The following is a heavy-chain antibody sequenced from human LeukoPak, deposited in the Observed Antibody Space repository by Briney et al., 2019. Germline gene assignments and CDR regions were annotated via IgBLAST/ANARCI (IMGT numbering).Heavy chain of an antibody. D-gene: IGHD3-10*01. V-gene: IGHV4-59*01. Sequence: SETLSLTCTVSGGSISSYYWSWIRQPPGKGLEWIGYIYYSGSTNYNPSLKSRVTISVDTSKNQFSLKLSSVTAADTAVYFCARDHFGSLDSWGQGILVTVSS. CDR1: GGSISSYY. CDR2: IYYSGST. CDR3: ARDHFGSLDS. J-gene: IGHJ4*02.